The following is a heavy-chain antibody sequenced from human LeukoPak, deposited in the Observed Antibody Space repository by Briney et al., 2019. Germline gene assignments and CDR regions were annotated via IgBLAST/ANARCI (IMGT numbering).Heavy chain of an antibody. Sequence: TSETLSLTCAVYGGSFSGYYWSWIRQPPGKGLEWIGEINHSGSTNYNPSLKSRVTISVDTSKNQFSLKLSSVTAADTAVYYCARVPVTGTDAFDIWGQGTMVTVSS. CDR1: GGSFSGYY. D-gene: IGHD4-17*01. CDR2: INHSGST. J-gene: IGHJ3*02. V-gene: IGHV4-34*01. CDR3: ARVPVTGTDAFDI.